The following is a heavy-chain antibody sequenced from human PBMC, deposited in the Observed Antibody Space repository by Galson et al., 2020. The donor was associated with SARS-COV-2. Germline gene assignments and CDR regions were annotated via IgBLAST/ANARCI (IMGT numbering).Heavy chain of an antibody. D-gene: IGHD1-26*01. CDR3: ARGAGRMSSGKYFYL. V-gene: IGHV4-59*08. Sequence: SETLSLTCTVSTDSISNFLRTWIRPPPGKGLEWNGDIHYSGRSNYNPSLKSRVTMSPDTSRKHFSLKLRSVTVADTAVFYCARGAGRMSSGKYFYLWGRGTLVTVSS. CDR1: TDSISNFL. J-gene: IGHJ2*01. CDR2: IHYSGRS.